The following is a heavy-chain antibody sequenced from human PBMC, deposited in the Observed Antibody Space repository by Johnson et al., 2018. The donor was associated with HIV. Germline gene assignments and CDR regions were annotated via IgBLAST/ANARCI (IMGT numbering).Heavy chain of an antibody. D-gene: IGHD3-22*01. CDR2: ISFDDNNK. V-gene: IGHV3-30-3*01. CDR3: TTDPLSYYDSNGYYYPLDAFDI. Sequence: VQLVESGGDVVQPGRSLRLSCAASGFTFSTYTMHWVRQAPGKGLEWVAVISFDDNNKVYADSVKGRFPISRDNSQNTLFLHMNSLKTEDTAVYYCTTDPLSYYDSNGYYYPLDAFDIWGQGTMVTVSS. J-gene: IGHJ3*02. CDR1: GFTFSTYT.